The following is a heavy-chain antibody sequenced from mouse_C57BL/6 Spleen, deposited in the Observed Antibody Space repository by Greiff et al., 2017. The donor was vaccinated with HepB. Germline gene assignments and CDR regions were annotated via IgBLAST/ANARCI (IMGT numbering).Heavy chain of an antibody. D-gene: IGHD1-1*01. CDR3: VREGITTDYYAMDY. CDR1: GFTFNTYA. V-gene: IGHV10-3*01. CDR2: IRSKSSNYAT. Sequence: EVKVVESGGGLVQPKGSLKLSCAASGFTFNTYAMHWVRQAPGKGLEWVARIRSKSSNYATYYADSVKDRFTISRDDSQSMLYLQMNNLKTEDTAMYYCVREGITTDYYAMDYWGQGTSVTVSS. J-gene: IGHJ4*01.